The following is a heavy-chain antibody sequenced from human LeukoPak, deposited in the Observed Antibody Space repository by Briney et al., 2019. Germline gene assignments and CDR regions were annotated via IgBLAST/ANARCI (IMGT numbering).Heavy chain of an antibody. CDR1: GFTFISYS. CDR2: IKQDGSEK. CDR3: ARAKEDYDLAFDLYYYYYYMDV. V-gene: IGHV3-7*03. J-gene: IGHJ6*03. Sequence: PGGSLRLSCAASGFTFISYSMNWVRQAPGKGLEWVANIKQDGSEKYYVDSVKGRFTISRDNAKNSLYLQMNSLRAEDTAVYYCARAKEDYDLAFDLYYYYYYMDVWGKGTTVTVSS. D-gene: IGHD3-3*01.